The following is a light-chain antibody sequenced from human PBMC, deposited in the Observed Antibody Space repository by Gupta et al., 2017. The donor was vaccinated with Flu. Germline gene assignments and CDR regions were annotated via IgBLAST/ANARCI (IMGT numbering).Light chain of an antibody. V-gene: IGLV1-40*01. CDR3: QSYDSSLSGVV. CDR2: GNS. CDR1: SSNIGAGYD. J-gene: IGLJ2*01. Sequence: QSVLTQPPSVSGPPGQRVTLSCTGSSSNIGAGYDVHWYQQLPGTAPKLLIYGNSNRPSGVPDRFSGSKSGTSASLAITGLQAEDEADYYCQSYDSSLSGVVFGGGTKLTVL.